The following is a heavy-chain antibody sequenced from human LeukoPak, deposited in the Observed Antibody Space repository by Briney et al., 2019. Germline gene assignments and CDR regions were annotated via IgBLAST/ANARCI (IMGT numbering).Heavy chain of an antibody. J-gene: IGHJ3*02. CDR1: EIIFSSYS. V-gene: IGHV3-48*04. Sequence: GGSLRLSCIVSEIIFSSYSMNWVRQAPGKGLEWVSSISSSGFTIYYADSVRGRFTISRDNAKNSLYLQLNSLRAEDTAVYYCVRDKARQYSGTYTGAFDIWGQGTMVTVSS. D-gene: IGHD1-26*01. CDR2: ISSSGFTI. CDR3: VRDKARQYSGTYTGAFDI.